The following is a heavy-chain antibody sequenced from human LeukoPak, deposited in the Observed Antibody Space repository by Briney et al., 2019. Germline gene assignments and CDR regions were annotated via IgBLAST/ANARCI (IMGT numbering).Heavy chain of an antibody. CDR2: INGDGSDT. J-gene: IGHJ4*02. V-gene: IGHV3-74*01. D-gene: IGHD4-23*01. CDR1: GFTFSSYW. CDR3: TRVAGGNSPYYFDY. Sequence: QPGGSLRLSCAASGFTFSSYWMHWVRQAPGKGLVWVSGINGDGSDTTYADSVKGRFTISRDNAKNTQYLQMNSLRAEDTAVYLCTRVAGGNSPYYFDYWGQGTLVTVSS.